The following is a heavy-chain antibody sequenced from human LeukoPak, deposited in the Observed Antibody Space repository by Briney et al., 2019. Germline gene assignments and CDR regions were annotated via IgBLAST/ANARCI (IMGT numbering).Heavy chain of an antibody. CDR3: ARGGGTGDY. D-gene: IGHD3-10*01. Sequence: GGSLRLSCAASGFTFSSYWMSWVRQAPGKGPEWVANIKQDGSEKYYVDSVKCRFTISRDNAKNSLYLQMNSLRAEATAVYYCARGGGTGDYWGQGTLVTVSS. V-gene: IGHV3-7*03. CDR1: GFTFSSYW. CDR2: IKQDGSEK. J-gene: IGHJ4*02.